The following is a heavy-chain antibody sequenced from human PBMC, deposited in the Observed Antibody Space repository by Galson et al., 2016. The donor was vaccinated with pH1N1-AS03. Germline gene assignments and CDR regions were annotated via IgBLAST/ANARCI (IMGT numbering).Heavy chain of an antibody. CDR1: GYTFTSYA. Sequence: SVKVSCKASGYTFTSYAMHWVRQAPGQRLEWMGWINAGNGNTKYSQKFQGRVTITRDTSASTAYMELSCLRSEDTAVYYCARDRGSGYDLFDYYYGMDVRGQGTTVTVSS. CDR2: INAGNGNT. V-gene: IGHV1-3*01. D-gene: IGHD5-12*01. CDR3: ARDRGSGYDLFDYYYGMDV. J-gene: IGHJ6*02.